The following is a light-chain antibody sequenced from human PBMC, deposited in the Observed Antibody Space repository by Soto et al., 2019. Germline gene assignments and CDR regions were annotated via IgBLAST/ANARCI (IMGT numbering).Light chain of an antibody. J-gene: IGKJ1*01. CDR3: QQYYSYSWT. V-gene: IGKV1-5*01. CDR1: ESITSW. Sequence: DIQMTQSPSTLTASVGDRVTITCRASESITSWLAWYQQKPGKAPKLLIYDASSLESGVPSRFSGSGSGPEFTLTISSLQPDDLATYYCQQYYSYSWTFGQGTKVEIK. CDR2: DAS.